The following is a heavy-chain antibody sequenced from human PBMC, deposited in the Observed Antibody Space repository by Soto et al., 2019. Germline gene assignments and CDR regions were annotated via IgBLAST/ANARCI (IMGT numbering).Heavy chain of an antibody. V-gene: IGHV1-46*01. CDR3: ARVPVVVDHYGSGSYRKRYYYGMDV. CDR2: INPSGDST. J-gene: IGHJ6*02. Sequence: ASVKVSGKASGYTFSSYYMHWVRQAPAQGLESMGVINPSGDSTSYAQKFQGRVTMTGYSSISTAYMELSSLSSEHTAVYYCARVPVVVDHYGSGSYRKRYYYGMDVWGQGITVT. D-gene: IGHD3-10*01. CDR1: GYTFSSYY.